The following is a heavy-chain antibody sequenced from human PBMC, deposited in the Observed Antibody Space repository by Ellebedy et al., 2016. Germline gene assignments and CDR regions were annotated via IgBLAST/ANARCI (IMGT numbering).Heavy chain of an antibody. CDR1: GGSFSGYY. V-gene: IGHV4-34*01. CDR2: INHSGST. Sequence: SETLSLTCAVYGGSFSGYYWSWIRQPPGKGLEWIGEINHSGSTNYNPSLKSRVTISVDTSKNQFSLKLSSVTAADTAVYYCARYRALSYGIINRYFDYWGQGTLVTVSS. D-gene: IGHD5-18*01. J-gene: IGHJ4*02. CDR3: ARYRALSYGIINRYFDY.